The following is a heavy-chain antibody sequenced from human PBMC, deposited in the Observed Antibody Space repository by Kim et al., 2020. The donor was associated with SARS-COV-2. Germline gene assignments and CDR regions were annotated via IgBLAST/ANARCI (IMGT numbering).Heavy chain of an antibody. CDR2: ISNSIDYT. D-gene: IGHD3-22*01. V-gene: IGHV3-11*03. CDR1: GFSFGDYY. Sequence: GGSLRLSCAASGFSFGDYYMTWIRQTPGKGLEWLSYISNSIDYTRYADSVRGRFTISRDNAKNSLYLQMNSLRAEDTAVYYCALVRDGPSGYYYFDHWG. J-gene: IGHJ5*02. CDR3: ALVRDGPSGYYYFDH.